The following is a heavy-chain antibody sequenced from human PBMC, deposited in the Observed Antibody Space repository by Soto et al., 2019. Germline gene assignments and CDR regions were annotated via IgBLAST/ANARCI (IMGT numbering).Heavy chain of an antibody. V-gene: IGHV3-33*01. D-gene: IGHD5-18*01. CDR2: IWYDGSNK. Sequence: GGSLRLSCAASGFTFSSYGMHWVRQAPGKGLEWVGVIWYDGSNKNYADSVKGRFTISRDNSKNTLYLQMNSLRVEDTAVYYCAREVDTAMAPNAFDLWGQGTMVTVSS. J-gene: IGHJ3*01. CDR1: GFTFSSYG. CDR3: AREVDTAMAPNAFDL.